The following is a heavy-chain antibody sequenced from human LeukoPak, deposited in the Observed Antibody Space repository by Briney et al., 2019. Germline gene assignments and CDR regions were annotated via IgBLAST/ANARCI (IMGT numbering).Heavy chain of an antibody. J-gene: IGHJ4*02. V-gene: IGHV4-39*07. Sequence: SETLSLTCTVSGGSISSSSYYWGWIRQPPGKGLEWIGSIYYSGSTYYNPSLKSRVTISVDTSKNQFSLKLSSVTAADTAVYYCARGAVYDYDSSGDFYYFDYWGQGTLVTVSS. D-gene: IGHD3-22*01. CDR1: GGSISSSSYY. CDR3: ARGAVYDYDSSGDFYYFDY. CDR2: IYYSGST.